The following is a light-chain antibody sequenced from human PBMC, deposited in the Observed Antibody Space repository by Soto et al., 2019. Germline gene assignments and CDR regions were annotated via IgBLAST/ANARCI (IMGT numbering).Light chain of an antibody. CDR1: QSISSW. CDR3: QQYDKYST. V-gene: IGKV1-5*03. Sequence: DIQMTQSPSTLSASVGDRVTITCRASQSISSWFAWYQQKPGKAPKLLIYKASTLESGVPSNFSGSGSGTEFTLTVTSLQPEDFATYFCQQYDKYSTFGHGTEVDI. CDR2: KAS. J-gene: IGKJ1*01.